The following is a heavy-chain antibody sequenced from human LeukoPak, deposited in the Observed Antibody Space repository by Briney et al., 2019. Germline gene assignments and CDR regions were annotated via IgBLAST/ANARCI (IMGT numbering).Heavy chain of an antibody. CDR2: ISSSSSYI. V-gene: IGHV3-21*01. D-gene: IGHD3-22*01. J-gene: IGHJ4*02. CDR1: GFTFSSYS. CDR3: ARDLRVYYDSSDY. Sequence: GGSLRLSCAASGFTFSSYSMNWARQAPGKGLEWVSSISSSSSYIYYADSVKGRFTISRDNAKNSLYLQMNSLRAEDTAVYYCARDLRVYYDSSDYWGQGTLVTVSS.